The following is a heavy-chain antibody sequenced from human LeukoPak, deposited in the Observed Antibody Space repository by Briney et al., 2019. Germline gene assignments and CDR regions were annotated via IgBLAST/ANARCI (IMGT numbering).Heavy chain of an antibody. CDR2: IEQDGSEK. J-gene: IGHJ4*02. D-gene: IGHD6-19*01. Sequence: GGSLRLSCAASGLTFSAYWGNWVRQAPGKGLEGVANIEQDGSEKNYVDSVKGRFTISRDNGANSLYLQMNNLRVEDTGVYYCVGGIGWLPEYWGQGTLVTVSS. CDR1: GLTFSAYW. CDR3: VGGIGWLPEY. V-gene: IGHV3-7*01.